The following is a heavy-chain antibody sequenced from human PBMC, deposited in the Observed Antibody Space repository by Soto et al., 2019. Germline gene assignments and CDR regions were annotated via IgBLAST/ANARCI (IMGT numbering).Heavy chain of an antibody. J-gene: IGHJ4*02. D-gene: IGHD5-18*01. Sequence: QVQLVQSGAEVKKPGSSVKVSCKASGGTFSSYAISWVRQAPGQGLEWMGGIIPIFGTANYAQKFQGRVTITADESTSTAYMELSSLRSEDTAVDYCARDLTPVGYSYGYVMDYWGQGTLVTVSS. CDR3: ARDLTPVGYSYGYVMDY. CDR1: GGTFSSYA. CDR2: IIPIFGTA. V-gene: IGHV1-69*01.